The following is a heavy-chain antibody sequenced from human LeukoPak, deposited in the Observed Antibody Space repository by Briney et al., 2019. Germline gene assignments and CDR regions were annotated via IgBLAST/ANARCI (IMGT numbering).Heavy chain of an antibody. Sequence: PSETLSLTCAVYGGSFSGYYWSWIRQPPGKGLEWIGEINHSGSTNYNPSLKSRVTISVDTSKNQFSLKLSSVTAADTAVCYCARRYYYDSSNDYWGQGTLVTVSS. CDR2: INHSGST. D-gene: IGHD3-22*01. V-gene: IGHV4-34*01. CDR3: ARRYYYDSSNDY. J-gene: IGHJ4*02. CDR1: GGSFSGYY.